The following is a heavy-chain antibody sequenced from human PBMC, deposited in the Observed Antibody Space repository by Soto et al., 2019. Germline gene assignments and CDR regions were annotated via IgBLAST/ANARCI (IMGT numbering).Heavy chain of an antibody. CDR1: GGTFGNTA. D-gene: IGHD3-3*01. CDR2: IVPMFGTA. J-gene: IGHJ5*02. V-gene: IGHV1-69*12. Sequence: QVQLVQSGAEVKEPGSSVNVSCKTSGGTFGNTAVTWVRQAPGQGLEWIGGIVPMFGTANYAQKLRGRVTITADESTSTAYMELSSLRSDDTAVYYCARDGDPGYSFWSGPLGGGRFDPWGQGPLVTVSS. CDR3: ARDGDPGYSFWSGPLGGGRFDP.